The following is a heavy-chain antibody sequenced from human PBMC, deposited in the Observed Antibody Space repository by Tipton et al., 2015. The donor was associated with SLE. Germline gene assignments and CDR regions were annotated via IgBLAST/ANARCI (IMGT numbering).Heavy chain of an antibody. CDR3: AREYYYALNY. CDR1: GFTFSSYW. J-gene: IGHJ4*02. Sequence: SLRLSCAASGFTFSSYWMSWVRQAPGKGLEWVSGISDSGGNTYYADSVKGRFTISRDNSKNTLYLQMNSLRAEDTAVYYCAREYYYALNYWGQGTLVTVSS. D-gene: IGHD3-10*01. V-gene: IGHV3-23*01. CDR2: ISDSGGNT.